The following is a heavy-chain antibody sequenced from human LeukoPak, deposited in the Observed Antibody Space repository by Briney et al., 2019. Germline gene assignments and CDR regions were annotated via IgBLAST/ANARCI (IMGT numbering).Heavy chain of an antibody. CDR3: AYARHDFWSGYYAFDY. V-gene: IGHV3-48*04. J-gene: IGHJ4*02. Sequence: PGGSLRLSCAASGFTFSSYSMNWVRQAPGKGLEWVSYISSSSSTIYYADSVQGRFTISRDNAKNSLYLQMNSLRAEDTAVYYCAYARHDFWSGYYAFDYWGQGTLVTVSS. D-gene: IGHD3-3*01. CDR1: GFTFSSYS. CDR2: ISSSSSTI.